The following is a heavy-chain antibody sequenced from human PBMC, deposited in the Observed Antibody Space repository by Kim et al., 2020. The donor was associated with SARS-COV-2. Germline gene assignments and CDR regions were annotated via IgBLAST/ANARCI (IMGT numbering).Heavy chain of an antibody. Sequence: ASVKVSCKASGYTFTSYAMNWVRQAPGQGLEWMGWINTNTGNPTYAQGFTGRFVFSLDTSVSTAYLQISSLKAEDTAVYYCARDWDDYVPPYYGMDVWGQGTTVTVSS. CDR2: INTNTGNP. D-gene: IGHD4-17*01. CDR3: ARDWDDYVPPYYGMDV. V-gene: IGHV7-4-1*02. J-gene: IGHJ6*02. CDR1: GYTFTSYA.